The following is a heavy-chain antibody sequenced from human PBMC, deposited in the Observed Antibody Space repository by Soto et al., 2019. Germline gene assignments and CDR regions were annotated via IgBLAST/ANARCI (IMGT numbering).Heavy chain of an antibody. Sequence: ASVKVSCKASGYSSTDYHIHWVRQAPGQGLEWLGRINPKSGGTSTAQKFQGWVTMTTDTSISTASMELTRLTSDDTAIYYCARGDSTDCSIGVCSFFYNHDMDVWGQGTTVTVSS. J-gene: IGHJ6*02. CDR3: ARGDSTDCSIGVCSFFYNHDMDV. V-gene: IGHV1-2*04. D-gene: IGHD2-8*01. CDR2: INPKSGGT. CDR1: GYSSTDYH.